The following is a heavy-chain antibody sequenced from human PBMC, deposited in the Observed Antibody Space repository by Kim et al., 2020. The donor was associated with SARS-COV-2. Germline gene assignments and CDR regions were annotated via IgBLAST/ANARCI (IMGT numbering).Heavy chain of an antibody. J-gene: IGHJ4*02. CDR2: ISYDGSNK. V-gene: IGHV3-30*18. CDR1: GFTFSSYG. D-gene: IGHD2-15*01. Sequence: LSLSCAASGFTFSSYGMHWVRQAPGKGLEWVAVISYDGSNKYYADSVKGRFTISRDNSKNTLYLQMNSLRAEDTAVYYCAKGPSVAPDYWGQGTLVTVSS. CDR3: AKGPSVAPDY.